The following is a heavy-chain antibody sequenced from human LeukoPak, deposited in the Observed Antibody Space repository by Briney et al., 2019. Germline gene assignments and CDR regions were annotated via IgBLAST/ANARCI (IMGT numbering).Heavy chain of an antibody. CDR3: AREELGIDY. CDR2: IYTSGST. CDR1: GGSISSGSYY. Sequence: SETLSLTCTVSGGSISSGSYYWSWIRQPAGKGLEWIGRIYTSGSTNYNPSLKGRVTISVDTSKNQFSLKLSSVTAADTAVYYCAREELGIDYWGQGTLVTVSS. V-gene: IGHV4-61*02. D-gene: IGHD7-27*01. J-gene: IGHJ4*02.